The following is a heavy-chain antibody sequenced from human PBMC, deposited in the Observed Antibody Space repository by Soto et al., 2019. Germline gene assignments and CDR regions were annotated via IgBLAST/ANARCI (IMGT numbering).Heavy chain of an antibody. Sequence: SETLSLTCTVSGGSISSGGYYWSWIRQHPGKGLEWIGYIYYSGSTYYNPSLKSRVTISVDTSKNQFSLKLSSVTAADTAVYYCARAFIVFVPAAMGDAFDIWGQGKMVTVSS. CDR3: ARAFIVFVPAAMGDAFDI. J-gene: IGHJ3*02. CDR2: IYYSGST. V-gene: IGHV4-31*03. CDR1: GGSISSGGYY. D-gene: IGHD2-2*01.